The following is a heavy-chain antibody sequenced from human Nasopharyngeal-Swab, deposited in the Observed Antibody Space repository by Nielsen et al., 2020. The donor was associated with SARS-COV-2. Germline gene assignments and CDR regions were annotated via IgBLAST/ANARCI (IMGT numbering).Heavy chain of an antibody. D-gene: IGHD1-1*01. CDR2: IWYDGSNK. Sequence: GGSLRLSCAASGFTFSTFGMHWVRQAPGKGLEWVAVIWYDGSNKYYADSVKGRFTISRDNSKNTLYLQMNSLSAEDTAIYYCARDEAGTANSGFDYWGQGTLVTVSS. CDR1: GFTFSTFG. V-gene: IGHV3-33*01. J-gene: IGHJ4*02. CDR3: ARDEAGTANSGFDY.